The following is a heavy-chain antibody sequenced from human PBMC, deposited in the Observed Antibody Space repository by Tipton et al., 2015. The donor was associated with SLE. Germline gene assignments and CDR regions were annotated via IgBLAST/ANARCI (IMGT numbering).Heavy chain of an antibody. J-gene: IGHJ3*01. CDR3: ARENGWEILRGNVFDL. V-gene: IGHV4-38-2*01. Sequence: TLSLTCGVSGYSISSGYYWGWIRPPPGKGLEWIASMYHSGNTYYNPSLKSQVTISLDMSNNQFSLMLSSVTAADTAVYYCARENGWEILRGNVFDLWGQGTMVTVSS. CDR2: MYHSGNT. D-gene: IGHD1-26*01. CDR1: GYSISSGYY.